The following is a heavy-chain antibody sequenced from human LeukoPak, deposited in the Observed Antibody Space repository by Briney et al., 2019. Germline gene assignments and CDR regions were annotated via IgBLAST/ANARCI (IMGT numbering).Heavy chain of an antibody. Sequence: VASVKVSCKASGYTFTGYYMHWVRQAPGQGLEWMGWINPNSGGTNYAQKFQGRVTMTRDTSISTAYMELSRLRSDDTAVYYCARAGYCSGGSCYSGPGDLDCWGQGTLVTVSS. V-gene: IGHV1-2*02. CDR1: GYTFTGYY. J-gene: IGHJ4*02. CDR3: ARAGYCSGGSCYSGPGDLDC. D-gene: IGHD2-15*01. CDR2: INPNSGGT.